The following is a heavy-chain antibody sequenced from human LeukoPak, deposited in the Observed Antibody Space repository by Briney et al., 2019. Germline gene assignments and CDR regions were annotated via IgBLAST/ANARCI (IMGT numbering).Heavy chain of an antibody. CDR1: GYSIRSGYS. CDR2: ISHTGNT. V-gene: IGHV4-38-2*02. Sequence: SETLSLTCTVPGYSIRSGYSWDWILQRPRKGWGCFGSISHTGNTYYNPSLKSRVIISVETSMNHFSLNLNSMTAADAAFYYCARVQPHTSSWSYYFDYWGEGTLVTVSS. CDR3: ARVQPHTSSWSYYFDY. D-gene: IGHD6-13*01. J-gene: IGHJ4*02.